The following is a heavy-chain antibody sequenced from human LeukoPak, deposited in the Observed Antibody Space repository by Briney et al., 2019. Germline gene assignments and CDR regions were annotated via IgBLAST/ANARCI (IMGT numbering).Heavy chain of an antibody. D-gene: IGHD3-22*01. CDR2: ISSSGSTI. J-gene: IGHJ4*02. V-gene: IGHV3-48*04. Sequence: GGSLRLSCAASGFTFRSYSMSWVRQAPGKGLEWVSYISSSGSTIYYADSVKGRFTISRDNAKNSLYLQMNSLRAEDTAVYYCARGLRVVVPTPDDYWGQGTLVTVSS. CDR3: ARGLRVVVPTPDDY. CDR1: GFTFRSYS.